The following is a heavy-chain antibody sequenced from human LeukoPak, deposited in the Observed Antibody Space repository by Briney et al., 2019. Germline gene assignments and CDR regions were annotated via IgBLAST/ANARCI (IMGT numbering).Heavy chain of an antibody. CDR2: ISSSGSTI. CDR3: AKDGGGYYPSYYYYMDV. J-gene: IGHJ6*03. D-gene: IGHD3-22*01. V-gene: IGHV3-11*04. Sequence: GGSLRLSCAASGFTFSDYNMRWIRQAPGKGLEWVSYISSSGSTIYYADSVKGRFTISRDNSKNTLYLQMNSLRAEDTAVYYCAKDGGGYYPSYYYYMDVWGKGTTVTISS. CDR1: GFTFSDYN.